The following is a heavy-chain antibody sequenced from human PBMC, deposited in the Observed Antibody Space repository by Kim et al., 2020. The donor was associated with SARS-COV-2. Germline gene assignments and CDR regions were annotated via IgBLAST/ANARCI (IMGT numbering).Heavy chain of an antibody. V-gene: IGHV3-15*01. CDR2: IKSKPDGGST. D-gene: IGHD3-22*01. Sequence: GRSLRLSCAASGFTFTNAWMNWVRQAPGKGLECVGRIKSKPDGGSTDYAAPVKVRFTISRDDSKNTLYLHMNSLKTEDTAIYYCTAGLRIDSSGNYHYFDYGGQRTLISVS. CDR1: GFTFTNAW. CDR3: TAGLRIDSSGNYHYFDY. J-gene: IGHJ4*02.